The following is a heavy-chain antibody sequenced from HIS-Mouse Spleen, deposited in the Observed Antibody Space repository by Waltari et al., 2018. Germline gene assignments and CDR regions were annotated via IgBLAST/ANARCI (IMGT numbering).Heavy chain of an antibody. Sequence: EVQLVQSGAEVKKPGESLTISCKGSGYSFTSYWLGRVRQLPGKGLEWRGIIYPGDSDTRYSPSFQGQVTISADKSISTAYLQWSSLKASDTAMYYCARHLWSYSSSWYGAFDIWGQGTMVTVSS. J-gene: IGHJ3*02. V-gene: IGHV5-51*01. CDR2: IYPGDSDT. CDR1: GYSFTSYW. D-gene: IGHD6-13*01. CDR3: ARHLWSYSSSWYGAFDI.